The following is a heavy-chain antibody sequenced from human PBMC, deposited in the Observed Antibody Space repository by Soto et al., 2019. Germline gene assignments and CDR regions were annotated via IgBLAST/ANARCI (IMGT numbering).Heavy chain of an antibody. CDR1: GFTFSSYA. V-gene: IGHV3-23*01. CDR3: ARRNSGWYFDL. CDR2: ISGSGDST. D-gene: IGHD4-4*01. Sequence: EVQLLESGGGLVQPGGSLRLSCAASGFTFSSYAMNWVRQAPGKGLEWVSAISGSGDSTYYADSVKGRFTISRDNSKYTLYLQMNSLSAEDTAVYYCARRNSGWYFDLWGRGTLVTVSS. J-gene: IGHJ2*01.